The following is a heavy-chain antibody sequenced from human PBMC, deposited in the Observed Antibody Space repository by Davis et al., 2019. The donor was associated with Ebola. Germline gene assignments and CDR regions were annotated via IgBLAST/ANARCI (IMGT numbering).Heavy chain of an antibody. D-gene: IGHD2-21*01. CDR2: IHHGGGA. J-gene: IGHJ3*02. CDR1: GVSITTHL. Sequence: PSETLSLTCTVSGVSITTHLWSWIRQPPGKGLEWIGFIHHGGGANSNPSLKSRVTFSIDTSKSQVSLKLTSVTAADTAVYYCARDTRPCGGDCYDDTFDMWCQGTMVIVSS. CDR3: ARDTRPCGGDCYDDTFDM. V-gene: IGHV4-59*11.